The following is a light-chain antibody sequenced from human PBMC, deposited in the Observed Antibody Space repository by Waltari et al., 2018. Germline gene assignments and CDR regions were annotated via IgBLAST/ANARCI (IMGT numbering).Light chain of an antibody. J-gene: IGKJ4*01. CDR3: MEGTHQLT. V-gene: IGKV2-30*02. Sequence: VVLIQSPFSLPVSPGQPASISCRSSQSLLHSNGNTYLSWFQQKPGQSPRRLIYKVSNRDSGVPDRFSGSGAGTDFTLKISRVGAEDVGVYYCMEGTHQLTFGGGTKVEIK. CDR2: KVS. CDR1: QSLLHSNGNTY.